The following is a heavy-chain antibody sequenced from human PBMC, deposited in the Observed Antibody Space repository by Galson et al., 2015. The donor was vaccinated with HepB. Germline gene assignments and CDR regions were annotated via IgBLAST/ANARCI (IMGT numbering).Heavy chain of an antibody. CDR2: IIPILGIA. Sequence: SVKVSCKASGGTFSSYTISWVRQAPGQGLEWMGRIIPILGIANYAQKFQGRVTITADKSTSTAYMELSSLRSEDTAVYYCARGGGTETGGLVQGHYGMDVWGQGTTVTVSS. D-gene: IGHD1-1*01. CDR3: ARGGGTETGGLVQGHYGMDV. CDR1: GGTFSSYT. J-gene: IGHJ6*02. V-gene: IGHV1-69*02.